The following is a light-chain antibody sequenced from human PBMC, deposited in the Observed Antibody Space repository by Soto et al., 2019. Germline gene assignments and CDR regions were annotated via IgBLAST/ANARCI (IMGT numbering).Light chain of an antibody. J-gene: IGLJ2*01. V-gene: IGLV2-14*01. CDR3: SSFTSSNTLPI. CDR2: DVS. CDR1: SSDVGGYKY. Sequence: QSVLTQPASVSGSPGQSITISCTGTSSDVGGYKYVSWYQQHPGKAPKLMIYDVSARPSGVSNRFTGSKSGNTASLTISGLQAEDEADYYCSSFTSSNTLPIFGGGTKLTVL.